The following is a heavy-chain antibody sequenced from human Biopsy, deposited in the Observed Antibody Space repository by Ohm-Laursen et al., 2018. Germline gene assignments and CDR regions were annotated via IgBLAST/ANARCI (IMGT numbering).Heavy chain of an antibody. CDR1: GGSFSGYY. CDR3: ARDSGILNYGNFKYYHYYGMDV. J-gene: IGHJ6*02. CDR2: INDSGRT. V-gene: IGHV4-34*01. Sequence: GTLSLTCCVYGGSFSGYYCSWIRQPPGKGLEWIGEINDSGRTNYHPSLRSRVTFSVDTSRNQVSLTLSSVTVADTAVYYCARDSGILNYGNFKYYHYYGMDVWGQGTKVTVSS. D-gene: IGHD4-11*01.